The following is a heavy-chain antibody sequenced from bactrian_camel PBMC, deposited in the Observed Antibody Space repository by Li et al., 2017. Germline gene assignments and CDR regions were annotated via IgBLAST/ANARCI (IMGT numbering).Heavy chain of an antibody. CDR2: ISVGSVST. Sequence: HVQLVESGGGSAQAGGSLRISCAGSGSTSSLRWMGWFRQAPGKEREGVAAISVGSVSTNYADSVKGRFTISQDKAKETVYLQMNSLKPEDTAMYYCATTGVRCGGGWHEFEFGYWGQGTQVTVS. CDR3: ATTGVRCGGGWHEFEFGY. J-gene: IGHJ6*01. V-gene: IGHV3S53*01. CDR1: GSTSSLRW. D-gene: IGHD6*01.